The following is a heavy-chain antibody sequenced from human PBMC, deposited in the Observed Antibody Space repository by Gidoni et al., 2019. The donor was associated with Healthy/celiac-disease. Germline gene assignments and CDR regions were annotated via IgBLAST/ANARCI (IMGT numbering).Heavy chain of an antibody. CDR3: ARSGVTKDSWFDP. Sequence: DSVKGRFTISRDNAKNSLYLQMNSLRAEDTAVYYCARSGVTKDSWFDPWGQGTLVTVSS. D-gene: IGHD4-4*01. J-gene: IGHJ5*02. V-gene: IGHV3-7*04.